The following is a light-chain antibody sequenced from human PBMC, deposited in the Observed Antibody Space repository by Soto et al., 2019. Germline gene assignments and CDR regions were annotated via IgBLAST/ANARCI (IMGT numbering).Light chain of an antibody. CDR2: DAS. J-gene: IGKJ4*01. CDR3: QQYDSLPQLT. V-gene: IGKV1-33*01. CDR1: QDIGNF. Sequence: DIQITQSPSSLSASVGDTVTITCQASQDIGNFLNWYQQKPGKVPKVLICDASNLETGVPSRFSGSGSGTDFTLTISSLQPEDIATYYCQQYDSLPQLTFGGGTKVDIK.